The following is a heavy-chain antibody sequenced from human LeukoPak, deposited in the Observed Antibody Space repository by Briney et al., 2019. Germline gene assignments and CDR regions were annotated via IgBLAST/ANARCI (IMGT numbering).Heavy chain of an antibody. CDR1: GYTFTSNG. J-gene: IGHJ3*02. V-gene: IGHV1-18*01. D-gene: IGHD1-26*01. CDR2: ISAYNGNT. Sequence: ASVKVSCKASGYTFTSNGISWVRQAPGQGLEWMGWISAYNGNTNYAQKLQGRVTMTTDTSTSTAYMELRSLRSDATAVYYCATGLEVGVTSVGVGAFDIWGQGTMVTVSS. CDR3: ATGLEVGVTSVGVGAFDI.